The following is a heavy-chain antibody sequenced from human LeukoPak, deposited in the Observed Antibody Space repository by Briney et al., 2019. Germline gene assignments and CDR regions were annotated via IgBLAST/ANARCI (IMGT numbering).Heavy chain of an antibody. D-gene: IGHD4-17*01. J-gene: IGHJ3*02. V-gene: IGHV3-21*01. CDR1: GFTFSSYS. Sequence: GGSLRLSCAASGFTFSSYSMNWVRQAPGKGLEWVSSISSSSSYIYYADSVKGRFTISRDNAKNSLYLQMNSLRAEDTAVYYCARDLETTVTTFRAFDIWGQGTMVTVSS. CDR2: ISSSSSYI. CDR3: ARDLETTVTTFRAFDI.